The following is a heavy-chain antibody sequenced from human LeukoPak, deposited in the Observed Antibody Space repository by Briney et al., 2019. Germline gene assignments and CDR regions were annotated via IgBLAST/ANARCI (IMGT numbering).Heavy chain of an antibody. CDR1: GFTFSSYA. J-gene: IGHJ4*02. CDR2: ISYDGSNK. D-gene: IGHD6-13*01. CDR3: AREGIAAAAAHFDY. Sequence: GGSLRLSCAASGFTFSSYAMHWVRQAPGKGLEWVAVISYDGSNKYYADSVKGRFTISRDNSKSTLYLQMNSLRAEDTAVYYCAREGIAAAAAHFDYWGQGTLVTVSS. V-gene: IGHV3-30-3*01.